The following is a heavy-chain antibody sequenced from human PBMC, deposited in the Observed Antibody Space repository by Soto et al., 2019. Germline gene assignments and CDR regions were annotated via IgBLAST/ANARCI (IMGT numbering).Heavy chain of an antibody. CDR2: IYHSGST. Sequence: QLQLQESGSGLVKPSQTLSLTCAVSGGSISSDGSSWSWIRQPPGKGLEWIGYIYHSGSTYYNPPLRSRVTISVDRSKNQFSLKLSSVTAADTAVYYCARAGGLGAVAVDYWGQGTLVTVSS. CDR3: ARAGGLGAVAVDY. CDR1: GGSISSDGSS. J-gene: IGHJ4*02. D-gene: IGHD6-19*01. V-gene: IGHV4-30-2*01.